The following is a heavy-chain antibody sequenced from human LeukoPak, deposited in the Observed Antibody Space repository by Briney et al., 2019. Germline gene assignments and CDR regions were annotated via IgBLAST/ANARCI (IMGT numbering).Heavy chain of an antibody. CDR3: ASSLVRYFDWLSSPFDY. J-gene: IGHJ4*02. CDR2: IYTSGST. D-gene: IGHD3-9*01. CDR1: GGSINSSY. Sequence: SETLSLTCTVSGGSINSSYWNWIRQPAGKGLEWIGRIYTSGSTNYNPSLKSRVTMSVDTSKNQFSLKLSSVTAADTAVYYCASSLVRYFDWLSSPFDYWGQGTLVTVSS. V-gene: IGHV4-4*07.